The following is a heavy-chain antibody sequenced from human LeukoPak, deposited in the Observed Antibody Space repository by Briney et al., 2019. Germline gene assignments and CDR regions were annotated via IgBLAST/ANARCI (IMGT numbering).Heavy chain of an antibody. CDR3: ASTSGRYEEGAFDI. CDR1: GFTFSSYW. J-gene: IGHJ3*02. V-gene: IGHV3-7*03. Sequence: GGSLRLSCAASGFTFSSYWMSWVRQAPGKGLEWVANIKQDGSEKYYVDSVKGRFTISRDNAKNSLYLQMNSLRAEDTALYYCASTSGRYEEGAFDIWGQGTMVTVSS. D-gene: IGHD6-19*01. CDR2: IKQDGSEK.